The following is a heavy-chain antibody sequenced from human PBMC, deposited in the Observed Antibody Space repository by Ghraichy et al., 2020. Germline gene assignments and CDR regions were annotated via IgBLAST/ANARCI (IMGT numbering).Heavy chain of an antibody. Sequence: ESLNISCAASGFTFSSYAMSWVRQAPGKGLEWVSAISGSGGSTYYADSVKGRFTISRDNSKNTLYLQMNSLRAEDTAVYYCAKHTPPSYDYVSSPPDYWGQGTLVTVSS. CDR2: ISGSGGST. CDR3: AKHTPPSYDYVSSPPDY. CDR1: GFTFSSYA. D-gene: IGHD3-16*01. V-gene: IGHV3-23*01. J-gene: IGHJ4*02.